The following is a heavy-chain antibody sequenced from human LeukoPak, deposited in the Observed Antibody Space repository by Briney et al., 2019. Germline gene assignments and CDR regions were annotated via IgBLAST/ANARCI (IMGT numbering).Heavy chain of an antibody. Sequence: ASVKVSCKASGYTFTSYYMHWVRQAPGQGLEWMGIINPSGGSTSYAQKFQGRVTMTRDMPTSTVYMELSSLRSEDTAVYYCARGAYSGYDSADYYYYYMDVWGKGTTVTISS. V-gene: IGHV1-46*01. J-gene: IGHJ6*03. D-gene: IGHD5-12*01. CDR3: ARGAYSGYDSADYYYYYMDV. CDR1: GYTFTSYY. CDR2: INPSGGST.